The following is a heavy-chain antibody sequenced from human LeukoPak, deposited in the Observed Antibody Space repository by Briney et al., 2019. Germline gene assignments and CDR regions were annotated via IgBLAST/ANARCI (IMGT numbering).Heavy chain of an antibody. CDR1: GFTFSSYS. D-gene: IGHD5-12*01. V-gene: IGHV3-21*01. CDR3: TRGGGSDELDLDH. CDR2: ISSSSSYI. Sequence: GALRLSCAASGFTFSSYSMNWVRQAPGKGLEWVSSISSSSSYIYYADSVRGRFTISRDNAKNSLYLQMNSLRAEDTAVYYCTRGGGSDELDLDHWGQGTLVTVSS. J-gene: IGHJ4*02.